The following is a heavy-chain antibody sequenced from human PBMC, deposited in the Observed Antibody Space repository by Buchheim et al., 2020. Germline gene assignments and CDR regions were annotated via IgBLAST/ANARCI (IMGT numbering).Heavy chain of an antibody. CDR2: INSDGSST. D-gene: IGHD3-22*01. CDR1: GFTFSSYW. J-gene: IGHJ4*02. V-gene: IGHV3-74*01. CDR3: ARETKLHSDISGYYSDFDY. Sequence: EVQLVESGGGLVQPGGPLRLSCAASGFTFSSYWMHWVRQAPGKGLVWVSRINSDGSSTSYADSVKGRFTISRDNAKNTLYLQMNSLRAEDTAVYYCARETKLHSDISGYYSDFDYWGQGTL.